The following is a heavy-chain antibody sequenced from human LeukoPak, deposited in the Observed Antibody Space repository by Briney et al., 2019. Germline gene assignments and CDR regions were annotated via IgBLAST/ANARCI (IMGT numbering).Heavy chain of an antibody. J-gene: IGHJ4*02. CDR1: GGSFSGYY. CDR3: ARRGLYSSSWYGFDY. V-gene: IGHV4-34*01. CDR2: INHSGST. Sequence: SETLSLTCAVYGGSFSGYYWSWIRQPPGKGLEWIGEINHSGSTNYNPSLKSRVTLSVDTSKNQFSLKLSSVTAADTAVYYCARRGLYSSSWYGFDYWGQGTLVTVSS. D-gene: IGHD6-13*01.